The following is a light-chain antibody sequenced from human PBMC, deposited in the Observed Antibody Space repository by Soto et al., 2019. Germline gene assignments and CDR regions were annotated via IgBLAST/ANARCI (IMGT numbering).Light chain of an antibody. CDR1: SSDVGAYNY. V-gene: IGLV2-14*01. J-gene: IGLJ2*01. CDR3: SSYTVTNTLV. Sequence: QSALTQPASVSGSPGQSITISCTGTSSDVGAYNYVSWYRQHPGKAPQLMIYEVTNRPSGVSNRFSASKSGNTASLTISGLRTEDEAHYYCSSYTVTNTLVFGGGTKVTVL. CDR2: EVT.